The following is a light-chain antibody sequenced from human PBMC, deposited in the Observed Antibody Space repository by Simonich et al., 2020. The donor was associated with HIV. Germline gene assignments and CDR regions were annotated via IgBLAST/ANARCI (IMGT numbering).Light chain of an antibody. Sequence: QSALTQPVSVSGSPGQSITISCTGTSRDVGGYNYVSWYQQHPGKAPKLMVYDVRKRPSGVSNRFSGAKSGNTASLTISGLQAEDEADYYYSSYTSSSTLVVFGGGTKLTVL. V-gene: IGLV2-14*03. CDR1: SRDVGGYNY. J-gene: IGLJ2*01. CDR3: SSYTSSSTLVV. CDR2: DVR.